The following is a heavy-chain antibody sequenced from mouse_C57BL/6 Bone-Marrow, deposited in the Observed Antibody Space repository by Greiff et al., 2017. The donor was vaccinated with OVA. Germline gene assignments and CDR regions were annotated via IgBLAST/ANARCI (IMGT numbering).Heavy chain of an antibody. CDR2: SRSGSSTI. J-gene: IGHJ4*01. CDR1: GFTFSDYG. Sequence: EVHLVESGGGLVKPGGSLKLSCAASGFTFSDYGMHWVRQAPEKGLEWGAYSRSGSSTIYYADTVKGRFTISRDNAKNTLFLQMTSLRSEDTAMYYCARGYYDYDVGAMDYWGQGTSVTVSS. D-gene: IGHD2-4*01. V-gene: IGHV5-17*01. CDR3: ARGYYDYDVGAMDY.